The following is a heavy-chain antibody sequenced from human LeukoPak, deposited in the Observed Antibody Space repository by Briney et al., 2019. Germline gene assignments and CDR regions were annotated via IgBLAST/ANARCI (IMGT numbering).Heavy chain of an antibody. CDR3: ARDGVGAFDI. D-gene: IGHD3-10*01. V-gene: IGHV3-7*04. CDR2: IKQDGSEK. Sequence: GGSLRLSCAASGFTFSSYWMNCVRQAPGKGLEWVANIKQDGSEKYYVDSVKGRFTISRDNAKNSLFLQMNSLRAEDTAVYYCARDGVGAFDIWGQGTMVTVSS. CDR1: GFTFSSYW. J-gene: IGHJ3*02.